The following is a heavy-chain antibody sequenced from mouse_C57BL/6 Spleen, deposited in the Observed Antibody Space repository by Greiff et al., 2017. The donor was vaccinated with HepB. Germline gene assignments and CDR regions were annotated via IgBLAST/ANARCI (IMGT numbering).Heavy chain of an antibody. CDR2: IDPSDSYT. CDR3: ARGDSNYEGFAY. D-gene: IGHD2-5*01. CDR1: GYTFTSYW. V-gene: IGHV1-69*01. J-gene: IGHJ3*01. Sequence: QVQLQQSGAELVMPGASVKLSCKASGYTFTSYWMHWVKQRPGQGLEWIGEIDPSDSYTNYNQKFKGKSTLTVDKSSSTAYMQLSSLTSEDSAVYYCARGDSNYEGFAYWGQGTLVTVSA.